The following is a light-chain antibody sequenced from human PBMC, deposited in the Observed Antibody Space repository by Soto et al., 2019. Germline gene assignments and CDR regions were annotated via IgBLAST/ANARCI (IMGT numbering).Light chain of an antibody. J-gene: IGKJ1*01. CDR3: HQFGGSPQT. CDR2: GTS. CDR1: QGLSASY. V-gene: IGKV3-20*01. Sequence: EIQWTQSHSTLSLYPGARSTLSCISSQGLSASYVAWYQRRPGQAPWCLIGGTSTRATGIPDRLSGSGSGTDFTLAISRLEPEELAVDVCHQFGGSPQTFGQGTKVDIK.